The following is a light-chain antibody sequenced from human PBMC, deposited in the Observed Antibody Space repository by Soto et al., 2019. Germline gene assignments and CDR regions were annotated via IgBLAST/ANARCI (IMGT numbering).Light chain of an antibody. J-gene: IGLJ3*02. CDR3: CSYAGSSTLV. V-gene: IGLV2-23*01. CDR1: SSDVGSYNL. Sequence: QSALTQPASVSGSPGQSITISCTGTSSDVGSYNLVSWYQQRPGEAPKLMIYEGSKRPSGVSNRFSGSKSGNTASLTISGLQAEDEADYYCCSYAGSSTLVFGGGTKVTVL. CDR2: EGS.